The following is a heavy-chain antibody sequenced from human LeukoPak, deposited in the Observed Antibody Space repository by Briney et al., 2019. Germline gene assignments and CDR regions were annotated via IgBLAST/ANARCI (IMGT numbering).Heavy chain of an antibody. V-gene: IGHV3-53*01. Sequence: GGSLRLSCAASGFTVSSSYMTWVRQAPGKGLEWVSVIYTGGSTHYADSVKGRFTISRDNSKNTLYLQMNSLRAEDTAVYYCARDLRGFIDYWGQGTLVTVSS. D-gene: IGHD5-12*01. CDR1: GFTVSSSY. J-gene: IGHJ4*02. CDR3: ARDLRGFIDY. CDR2: IYTGGST.